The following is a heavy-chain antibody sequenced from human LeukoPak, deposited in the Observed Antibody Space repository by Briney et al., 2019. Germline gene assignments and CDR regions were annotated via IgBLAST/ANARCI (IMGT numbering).Heavy chain of an antibody. V-gene: IGHV1-2*02. CDR3: ARDKEVAAAGTDYGMDV. J-gene: IGHJ6*02. D-gene: IGHD6-13*01. Sequence: ASVKVSYKASGYTFTVYYMHGVRQAPGQGLEWMGGSNPNSGGTNYAQKFQGRVTMTRDTSISTAYMELSRLRSDDTAVYYCARDKEVAAAGTDYGMDVWGQGTTVTVSS. CDR1: GYTFTVYY. CDR2: SNPNSGGT.